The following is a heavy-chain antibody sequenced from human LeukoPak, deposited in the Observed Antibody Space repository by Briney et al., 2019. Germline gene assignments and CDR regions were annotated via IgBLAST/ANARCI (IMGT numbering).Heavy chain of an antibody. V-gene: IGHV3-48*03. J-gene: IGHJ4*02. D-gene: IGHD7-27*01. CDR1: GFTFSSYE. CDR2: ISNSGSSI. Sequence: GGSLRLSCAASGFTFSSYEMNWVRQAPGKGLEWASYISNSGSSIYYADSVKGRFTTSRDNAKSSLYLQMNSLRAEDTAVYYCGRGHWGLDYWGQGALVTVSS. CDR3: GRGHWGLDY.